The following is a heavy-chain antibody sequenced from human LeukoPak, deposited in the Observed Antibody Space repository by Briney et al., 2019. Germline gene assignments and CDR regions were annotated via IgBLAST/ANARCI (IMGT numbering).Heavy chain of an antibody. Sequence: SETLSLTCTVSGASIRSGDYYWSWIRQPPGKGLEWIGYIYDSGSTYYNPSLKSRITISVDTSENRSSLKLSSVTATDTAVYYCARDCSGGSCYGAFDIWGQGTMVTVSS. CDR1: GASIRSGDYY. CDR3: ARDCSGGSCYGAFDI. V-gene: IGHV4-30-4*01. CDR2: IYDSGST. D-gene: IGHD2-15*01. J-gene: IGHJ3*02.